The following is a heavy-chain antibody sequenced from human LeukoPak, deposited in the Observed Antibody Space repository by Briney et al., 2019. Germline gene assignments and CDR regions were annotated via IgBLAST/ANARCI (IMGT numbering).Heavy chain of an antibody. J-gene: IGHJ5*02. Sequence: GESLKISCKGSGYSFTSYWIGWVRQMPGKGLEWMGIIYPGDSDTRYSPSFQGQVTISADKSISTAYLQWSSLKASDTAMYYCARGGGAMVRGVIITAWFDPWGQGTLVTVSS. CDR1: GYSFTSYW. CDR2: IYPGDSDT. CDR3: ARGGGAMVRGVIITAWFDP. V-gene: IGHV5-51*01. D-gene: IGHD3-10*01.